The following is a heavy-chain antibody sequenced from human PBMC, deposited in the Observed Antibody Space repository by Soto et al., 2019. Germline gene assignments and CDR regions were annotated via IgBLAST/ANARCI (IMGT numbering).Heavy chain of an antibody. J-gene: IGHJ4*02. V-gene: IGHV4-34*01. D-gene: IGHD4-17*01. CDR3: ARDLRDDYGDSYYFDY. Sequence: SETLSLTCAVYGGSFSGYYWSWIRQPPGKGLEWIGEINHSGSTNYNPSLKSRVTISVDTSKNQFSLKLSSVTAADTAVYYCARDLRDDYGDSYYFDYWGQGTLVTVSS. CDR1: GGSFSGYY. CDR2: INHSGST.